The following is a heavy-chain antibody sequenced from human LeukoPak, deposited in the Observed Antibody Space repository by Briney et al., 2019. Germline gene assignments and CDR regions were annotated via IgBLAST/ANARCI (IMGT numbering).Heavy chain of an antibody. CDR1: GVSISSSSYY. J-gene: IGHJ6*03. CDR2: IYYSGST. V-gene: IGHV4-39*02. Sequence: PSETLSLTCTVSGVSISSSSYYWGWIRQPPGKGLEWIGSIYYSGSTYYNPSLKSRVTISVDTSKNQFSLKLSSVTAADTAVYYCARESPYFMDVWGKGTTVTISS. CDR3: ARESPYFMDV.